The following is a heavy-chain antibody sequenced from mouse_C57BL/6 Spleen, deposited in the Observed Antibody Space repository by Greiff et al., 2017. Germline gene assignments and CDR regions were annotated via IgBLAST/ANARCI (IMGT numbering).Heavy chain of an antibody. CDR1: GFTFSSYT. CDR2: ISGGGGHT. CDR3: ARHEGDYYFDY. J-gene: IGHJ2*01. Sequence: DVMLVESGGGLVKPGGSLKLSCAASGFTFSSYTMSWVRQTPEKRLEWVATISGGGGHTYYPDSVKGRFTISRDNAKNTLYLQLSSLRSEDTALYYCARHEGDYYFDYWGQGTTLTVSS. V-gene: IGHV5-9*01.